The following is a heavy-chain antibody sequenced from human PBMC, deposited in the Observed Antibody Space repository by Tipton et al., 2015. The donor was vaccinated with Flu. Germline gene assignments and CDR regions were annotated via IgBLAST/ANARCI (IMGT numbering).Heavy chain of an antibody. V-gene: IGHV4-59*08. Sequence: TLSLTCSVSGGSISTYYWSWIRQPPGKRLEWIGNIFHTGSTYHNPSLKSRVTISVDTSKNQFSLKVFSVTAADTAVYYCARRDYSNYVSDPKNWFDPWGQGTLVTVSS. D-gene: IGHD4-11*01. CDR3: ARRDYSNYVSDPKNWFDP. CDR2: IFHTGST. J-gene: IGHJ5*02. CDR1: GGSISTYY.